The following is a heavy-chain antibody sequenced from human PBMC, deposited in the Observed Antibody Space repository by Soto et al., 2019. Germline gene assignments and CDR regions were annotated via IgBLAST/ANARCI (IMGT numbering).Heavy chain of an antibody. CDR1: GFTFSSYW. V-gene: IGHV3-7*01. J-gene: IGHJ6*04. D-gene: IGHD2-2*01. CDR2: IKQDGSEK. Sequence: GGSLRLCCAASGFTFSSYWMSWVRQAPGKGLEWVANIKQDGSEKYYVDSVKGRFTISRDNAKNSLYLQMNSLRAEDTAVYYCARDPSIVLVPAATYYYYYYGMDVWGKGT. CDR3: ARDPSIVLVPAATYYYYYYGMDV.